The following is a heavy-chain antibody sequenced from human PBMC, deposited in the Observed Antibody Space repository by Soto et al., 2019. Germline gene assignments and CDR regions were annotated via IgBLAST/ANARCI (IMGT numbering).Heavy chain of an antibody. V-gene: IGHV1-69*02. CDR1: GGTFSSYT. J-gene: IGHJ5*02. CDR3: AGGEVDCSSTSCLNWFDP. Sequence: QVQLVQSGAEVKKPGSSVKVSCKASGGTFSSYTISWVRQAPGQGLEWMGRIIPILGIANYAQKFQGRVTITADKSTSTAYMELSSLRSEDTAVYYCAGGEVDCSSTSCLNWFDPWGQGTLVTVSS. D-gene: IGHD2-2*01. CDR2: IIPILGIA.